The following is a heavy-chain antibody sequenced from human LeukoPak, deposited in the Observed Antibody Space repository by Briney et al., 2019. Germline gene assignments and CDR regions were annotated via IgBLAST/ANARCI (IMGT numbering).Heavy chain of an antibody. CDR3: ATDLFLGMSGDY. CDR2: FDPEDGET. CDR1: GYTLTELS. Sequence: ASVKVSCKVSGYTLTELSMHWVRQAPGKGLEWMGGFDPEDGETIYAQKFQGRVTMTEDTSTDTAYMELSSLRSEDTAVYYCATDLFLGMSGDYWGQGTLVTVSS. V-gene: IGHV1-24*01. J-gene: IGHJ4*02. D-gene: IGHD2/OR15-2a*01.